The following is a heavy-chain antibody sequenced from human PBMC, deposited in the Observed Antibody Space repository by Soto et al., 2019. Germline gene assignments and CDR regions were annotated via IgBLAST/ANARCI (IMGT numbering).Heavy chain of an antibody. CDR3: ARIYDFWSGQTPLYGMDV. V-gene: IGHV1-46*01. J-gene: IGHJ6*02. CDR2: INPSGGST. CDR1: GYTFTSYY. Sequence: ASVKVSCKASGYTFTSYYMHWVRQAPGQGLEWMGIINPSGGSTSYARKFQGRVTMTRDTSTSTVYMELSSLRSEDTAVYYCARIYDFWSGQTPLYGMDVWGQGTTVTVSS. D-gene: IGHD3-3*01.